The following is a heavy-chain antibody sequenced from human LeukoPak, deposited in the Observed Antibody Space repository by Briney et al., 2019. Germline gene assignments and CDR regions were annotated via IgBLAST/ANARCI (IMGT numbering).Heavy chain of an antibody. Sequence: GGSLRLSCAASGFTVSSNYMSWVRQAPGKGLEWVSVIYSGGSTYYADSVKGRFTISRDNSKNTRYLQMNSLRAEDTAVYYCARGDCDILTGYSHWGQGTLVTVSS. V-gene: IGHV3-66*01. J-gene: IGHJ4*02. D-gene: IGHD3-9*01. CDR2: IYSGGST. CDR3: ARGDCDILTGYSH. CDR1: GFTVSSNY.